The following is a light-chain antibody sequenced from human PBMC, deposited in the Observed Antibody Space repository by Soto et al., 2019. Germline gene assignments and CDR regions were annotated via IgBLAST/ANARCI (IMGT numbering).Light chain of an antibody. V-gene: IGKV3-20*01. CDR3: QQYGSSPRT. Sequence: NGLTQSPGTLSFAPGERAPPSCRASQSVSSSYLAWYQQKPGQAPRLLIYGASSRATGIPDRFSGSGSGTDFTLTISRLEPEDFAVYYCQQYGSSPRTFGQGTKVDIK. CDR2: GAS. J-gene: IGKJ1*01. CDR1: QSVSSSY.